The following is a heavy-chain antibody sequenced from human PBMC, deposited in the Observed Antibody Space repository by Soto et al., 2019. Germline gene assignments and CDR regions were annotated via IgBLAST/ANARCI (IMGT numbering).Heavy chain of an antibody. CDR1: DGSISTYDC. J-gene: IGHJ4*02. D-gene: IGHD3-3*01. CDR2: MFHSGGA. Sequence: QVQLHESGPGLVKPSETLSLTCVVSDGSISTYDCWTWVRRPPGKGLEWIGKMFHSGGADYSPSLKSRVTISADSSKNHFSLRLTAVTAADTAVYYCATGNVDSMLEYWGQGTQVAVSS. CDR3: ATGNVDSMLEY. V-gene: IGHV4-4*02.